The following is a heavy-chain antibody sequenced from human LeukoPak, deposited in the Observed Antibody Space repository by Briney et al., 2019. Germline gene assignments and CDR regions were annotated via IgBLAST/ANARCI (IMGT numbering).Heavy chain of an antibody. V-gene: IGHV3-21*01. CDR3: ARGSSSFDY. CDR2: ISSSSSYI. J-gene: IGHJ4*02. D-gene: IGHD6-13*01. CDR1: GVAFSPHW. Sequence: GGSLRLSCAGSGVAFSPHWMIWVRQAPGKGLEWVSSISSSSSYIYYADSVKGRFTISRDNAKNLLYLQMNSLRAEDTAVYYCARGSSSFDYWGQGTLVTVSS.